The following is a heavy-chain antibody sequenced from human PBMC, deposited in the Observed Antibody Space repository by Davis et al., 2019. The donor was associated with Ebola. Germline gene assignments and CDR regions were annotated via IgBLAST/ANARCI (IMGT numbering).Heavy chain of an antibody. D-gene: IGHD3-10*01. CDR3: AKAGLSYYYYYGMDV. J-gene: IGHJ6*04. CDR1: GFTFSNYW. V-gene: IGHV3-74*01. CDR2: INTDGSIT. Sequence: GESLKISCAVSGFTFSNYWMHWVRQAPGKGLVWVSRINTDGSITNYADSVKGRFTISRDNAKNTLYLQMNSLGAEDTAVYYCAKAGLSYYYYYGMDVWGKGTTVTVSP.